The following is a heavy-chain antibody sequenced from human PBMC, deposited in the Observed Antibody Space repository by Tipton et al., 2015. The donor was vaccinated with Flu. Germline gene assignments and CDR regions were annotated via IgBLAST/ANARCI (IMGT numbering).Heavy chain of an antibody. V-gene: IGHV4-38-2*01. J-gene: IGHJ6*02. CDR3: ARAIVPDGVRGMDV. CDR1: GYSISGGNY. Sequence: TLSLTCAVTGYSISGGNYWGWIRQSPGKGLEWLGSIYHAGSTYYNPSLKSRATISLDTSKNQFSLKLSSVTATDTTVYYCARAIVPDGVRGMDVWDQGP. CDR2: IYHAGST. D-gene: IGHD3-3*01.